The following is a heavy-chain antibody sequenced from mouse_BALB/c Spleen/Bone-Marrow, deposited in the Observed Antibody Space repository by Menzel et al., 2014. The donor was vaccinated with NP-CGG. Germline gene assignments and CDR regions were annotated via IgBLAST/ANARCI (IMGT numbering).Heavy chain of an antibody. CDR1: GFTFSSYG. CDR2: INSNGGST. J-gene: IGHJ3*01. Sequence: EVKLMESGGGLVQPGGSLKLSCAASGFTFSSYGMSWVRQTPDKRLELVATINSNGGSTYYPDSVKGRFTISRDNAKNTLYLQMSSLKSEDRAVYYCARDNDCDYGGVLFAYWGQETLVTVSA. D-gene: IGHD2-4*01. V-gene: IGHV5-6-3*01. CDR3: ARDNDCDYGGVLFAY.